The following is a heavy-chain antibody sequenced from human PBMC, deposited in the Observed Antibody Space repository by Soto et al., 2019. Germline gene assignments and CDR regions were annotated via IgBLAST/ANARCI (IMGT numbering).Heavy chain of an antibody. J-gene: IGHJ5*02. CDR1: GYTFTNND. CDR2: MNTNTNTT. Sequence: ASVKVSCKASGYTFTNNDINWVRQAPGQGLEWIGWMNTNTNTTDSAEVFEGRVSLTWDTSISTAYMQLNSLKIDDTAVYYCAREVVEPSSHWLDPRGQRSLFTVCS. CDR3: AREVVEPSSHWLDP. V-gene: IGHV1-8*01.